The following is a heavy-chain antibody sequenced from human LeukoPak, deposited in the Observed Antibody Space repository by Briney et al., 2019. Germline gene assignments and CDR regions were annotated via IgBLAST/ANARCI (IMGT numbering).Heavy chain of an antibody. CDR2: INHSGST. V-gene: IGHV4-34*01. J-gene: IGHJ4*02. CDR3: ARGIAARY. D-gene: IGHD6-6*01. Sequence: SSETLSLTCAVYGGSFSGYYWSWIRQPPGKGLEWIGEINHSGSTNYNLSLKSRVTISVDTSKNQFSLKLSSVTAADTAVYYCARGIAARYWGQGTLVTVSS. CDR1: GGSFSGYY.